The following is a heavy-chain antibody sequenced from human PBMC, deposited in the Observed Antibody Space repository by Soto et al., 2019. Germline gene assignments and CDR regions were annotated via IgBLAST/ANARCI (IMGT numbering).Heavy chain of an antibody. D-gene: IGHD5-18*01. J-gene: IGHJ5*02. CDR1: GGSISSYY. CDR2: IYYSGST. V-gene: IGHV4-59*12. CDR3: ARGDTAMVTPSWFDP. Sequence: SETLSLTCTVSGGSISSYYWSWIRQPPGKGLEWIGYIYYSGSTNYNPSLKSRVTISVDRSKNQFSLKLSSVTAADTAVYYCARGDTAMVTPSWFDPWGQGTLVTVSS.